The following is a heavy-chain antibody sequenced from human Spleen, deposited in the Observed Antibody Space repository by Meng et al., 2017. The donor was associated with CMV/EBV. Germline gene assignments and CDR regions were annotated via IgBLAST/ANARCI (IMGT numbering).Heavy chain of an antibody. Sequence: GESLKISCEASGFSFRTYTMHWLRQAPGKGLQWVAVISYDGMTKFYADSVKGRFTISRDNSKNTLYLQMNSLRAEDTAIYYCTKGTSTGSSNWFDPWGQGTLVTVSS. J-gene: IGHJ5*02. D-gene: IGHD1-26*01. CDR1: GFSFRTYT. CDR3: TKGTSTGSSNWFDP. CDR2: ISYDGMTK. V-gene: IGHV3-30*04.